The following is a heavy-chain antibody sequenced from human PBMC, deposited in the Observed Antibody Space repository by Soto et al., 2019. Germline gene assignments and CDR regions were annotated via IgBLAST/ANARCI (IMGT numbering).Heavy chain of an antibody. D-gene: IGHD3-10*01. CDR1: GGSMNSGGYC. J-gene: IGHJ1*01. CDR3: SRGILV. Sequence: QVQLQESGPGLVKPSQTLSVTCTVSGGSMNSGGYCWSWIRQHPGEGLEWIGCISYGGTTSYNPSLKSRVIISVDTSKNQLSLKLTSVTFAVTAVCYCSRGILVWGQCCLITVSS. CDR2: ISYGGTT. V-gene: IGHV4-31*03.